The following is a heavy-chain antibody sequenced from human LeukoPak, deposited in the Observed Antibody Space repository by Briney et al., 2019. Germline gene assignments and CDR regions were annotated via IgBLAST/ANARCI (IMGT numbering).Heavy chain of an antibody. CDR2: INPNSGGT. J-gene: IGHJ4*02. CDR3: ARERRDGYHYGPNFDY. Sequence: ASVKVSCKASGYTFTGYYMHWVRQAPGQGLEWMGWINPNSGGTNYAQKFQGRVTITTDESTSTAYMELSSLRSEDTAVYYCARERRDGYHYGPNFDYWGQGTLVTVSS. CDR1: GYTFTGYY. V-gene: IGHV1-2*02. D-gene: IGHD5-24*01.